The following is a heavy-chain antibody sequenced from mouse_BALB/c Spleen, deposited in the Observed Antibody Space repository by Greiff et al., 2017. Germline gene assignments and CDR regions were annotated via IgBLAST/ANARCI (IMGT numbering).Heavy chain of an antibody. V-gene: IGHV1S81*02. Sequence: QVQLKQSGAELVKPGASVKLSCKASGYTFTSYYMYWVKQRPGQGLEWIGEINPSNGGTNFNEKFKSKATLTVDKSSSTAYMQLSSLTSEDSAVYYCTRGVRDTLDSWGDGTSLTVSS. CDR1: GYTFTSYY. D-gene: IGHD6-1*01. J-gene: IGHJ2*02. CDR3: TRGVRDTLDS. CDR2: INPSNGGT.